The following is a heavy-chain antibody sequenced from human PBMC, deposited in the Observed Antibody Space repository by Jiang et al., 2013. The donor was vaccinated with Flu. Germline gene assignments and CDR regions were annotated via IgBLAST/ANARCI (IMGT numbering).Heavy chain of an antibody. CDR3: ARLSCSGGSCYEAY. D-gene: IGHD2-15*01. CDR1: AGSTSGYY. Sequence: KPSETLSLTCIDSAGSTSGYYWSWIRQPPGKGLEWIGYKYYTDSSNYNYNPSLKSRVAISVDTSKDQISLHLRSVTAADTAVYYCARLSCSGGSCYEAYWGQGILVTVSS. J-gene: IGHJ4*02. V-gene: IGHV4-59*08. CDR2: KYYTDSSNY.